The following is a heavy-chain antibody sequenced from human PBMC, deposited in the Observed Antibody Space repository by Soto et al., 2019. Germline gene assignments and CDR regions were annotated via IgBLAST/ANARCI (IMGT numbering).Heavy chain of an antibody. CDR1: GFTFSSYA. V-gene: IGHV3-23*01. CDR3: AKGITQPFIAAATRAGY. CDR2: ISGSGGST. J-gene: IGHJ4*02. D-gene: IGHD6-13*01. Sequence: GGSLRLSCAASGFTFSSYAMSWVRQAPGKGLEWVSAISGSGGSTYYADSVKGRFTISRDSSKNTLYLQMNSLRAEDTAVYYCAKGITQPFIAAATRAGYWGQGTLVTSPQ.